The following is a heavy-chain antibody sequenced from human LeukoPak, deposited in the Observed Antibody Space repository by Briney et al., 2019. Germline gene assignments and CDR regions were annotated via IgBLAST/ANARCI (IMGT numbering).Heavy chain of an antibody. CDR3: ARHIRWSYDY. CDR2: INHSGST. Sequence: PSETLSLTCAVYGGSFSGYYWSWIRQPPGKGLEWIGEINHSGSTNYNPSLKSRVTISVDTSKNQFSLKLSSVTAADTAVYYCARHIRWSYDYWGQGTLVTVSS. J-gene: IGHJ4*02. D-gene: IGHD1-26*01. V-gene: IGHV4-34*01. CDR1: GGSFSGYY.